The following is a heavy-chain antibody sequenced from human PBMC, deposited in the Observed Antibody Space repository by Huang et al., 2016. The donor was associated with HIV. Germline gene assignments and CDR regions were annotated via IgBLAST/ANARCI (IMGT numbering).Heavy chain of an antibody. CDR1: GYTFTTYS. Sequence: QVQLVQSGSELRKPGASVKVSCKASGYTFTTYSLIWVRQAPGQVLEWMGWINTKTGKPTYAQCFTGRFVFSLDTTVNTAYLQISSLKTDDTAKYFCARYRLTGTFLDSWGQGTQVTVSS. J-gene: IGHJ4*02. V-gene: IGHV7-4-1*02. D-gene: IGHD3-9*01. CDR2: INTKTGKP. CDR3: ARYRLTGTFLDS.